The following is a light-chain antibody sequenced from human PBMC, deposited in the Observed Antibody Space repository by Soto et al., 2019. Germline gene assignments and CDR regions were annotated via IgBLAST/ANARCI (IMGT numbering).Light chain of an antibody. CDR1: SGHSSYA. J-gene: IGLJ7*01. Sequence: QSVLTQSPSASASLGASVKLTCTLSSGHSSYAIAWHQQQPEKGPRYLMKLNSDGSHSKGDGIPDRLSGSSSGAERYLTISSLQSEDEADYYCQTWGTGIHVFGGGTQLTVL. CDR3: QTWGTGIHV. V-gene: IGLV4-69*01. CDR2: LNSDGSH.